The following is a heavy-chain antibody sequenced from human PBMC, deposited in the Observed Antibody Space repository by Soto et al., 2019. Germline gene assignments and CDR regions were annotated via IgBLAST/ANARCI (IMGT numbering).Heavy chain of an antibody. CDR2: IYYSGST. V-gene: IGHV4-59*01. CDR1: GGSISSYY. Sequence: QVQLQESGPGLVKPSETLSLTCTVSGGSISSYYWSWIRQPPGKGLEWIGYIYYSGSTNYNPSLKRRVTLSVDTSKNQFSLELSSVTAADTAVYYCARGQIVVVPAAPYYYYYGMDVWGQGTTVTVSS. CDR3: ARGQIVVVPAAPYYYYYGMDV. D-gene: IGHD2-2*01. J-gene: IGHJ6*02.